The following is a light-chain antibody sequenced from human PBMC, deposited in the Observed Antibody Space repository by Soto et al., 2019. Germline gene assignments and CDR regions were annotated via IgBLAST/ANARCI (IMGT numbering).Light chain of an antibody. CDR2: EVN. V-gene: IGLV2-14*01. Sequence: QSVLTQPASVSGSPGQSITISCTGTSSDVGGYNYVSWYQQHPGKAPKLMIYEVNNRPSGVSNRFSGSKSGNTASLIISGLQAEDEAHYYCSSYTRSGVVFGGGTKVTVL. CDR3: SSYTRSGVV. CDR1: SSDVGGYNY. J-gene: IGLJ2*01.